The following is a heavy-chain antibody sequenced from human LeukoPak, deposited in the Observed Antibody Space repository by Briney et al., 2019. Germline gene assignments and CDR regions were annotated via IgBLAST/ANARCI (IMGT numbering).Heavy chain of an antibody. J-gene: IGHJ4*02. CDR3: ASAYTYVRLGDH. CDR2: TNLHGTAV. Sequence: GGSLRLSCAVSGLSFSNCWMHWVRQAPGKGLVWVARTNLHGTAVDYADPVKGRFTISRDNSKNMLFLQMNSLRVEDTAVYYCASAYTYVRLGDHWGQGTLVTVSP. D-gene: IGHD3-10*02. V-gene: IGHV3-74*01. CDR1: GLSFSNCW.